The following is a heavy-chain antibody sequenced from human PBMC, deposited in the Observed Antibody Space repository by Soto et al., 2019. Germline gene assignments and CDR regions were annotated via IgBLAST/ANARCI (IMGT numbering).Heavy chain of an antibody. J-gene: IGHJ4*02. V-gene: IGHV3-23*01. CDR3: ASANLPSSSPDY. CDR2: IRGSGGST. D-gene: IGHD6-6*01. CDR1: GFTFSSDA. Sequence: GGSLRLSCAASGFTFSSDAMSCGRQAPGKGLEWVSAIRGSGGSTYYADSVKGRFTISRDNSKNTLYLQMNSLRAEDTAVYYCASANLPSSSPDYWGQGTLVTVSS.